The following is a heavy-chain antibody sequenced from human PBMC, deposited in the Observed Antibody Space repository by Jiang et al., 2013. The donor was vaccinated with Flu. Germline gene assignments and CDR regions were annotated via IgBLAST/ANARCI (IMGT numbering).Heavy chain of an antibody. CDR2: ISGSGGST. V-gene: IGHV3-23*04. CDR1: AFTFSSSA. J-gene: IGHJ4*02. Sequence: VQLVESGGGLVQPGGSLRLSCAASAFTFSSSAMSWVRQAPGKGLEWVSAISGSGGSTFYADSVKGRFTISIDNPKNTLYLQMNSLRAEDTAVYYCAKGVGVTPFDYWGQGTLVTVSS. D-gene: IGHD1-26*01. CDR3: AKGVGVTPFDY.